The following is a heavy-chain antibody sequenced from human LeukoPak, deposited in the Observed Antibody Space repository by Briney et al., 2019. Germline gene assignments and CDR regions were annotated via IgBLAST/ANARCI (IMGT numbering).Heavy chain of an antibody. J-gene: IGHJ1*01. CDR3: ARESGSRLPHQH. CDR2: IIPIFGTA. D-gene: IGHD4-11*01. CDR1: GGTFSSYA. Sequence: SVKVSCKASGGTFSSYAISWVRQAPGQGLEWMGRIIPIFGTANYAQKFQGRVTITTDESTSTAYMELSSLRPEDTAVYYCARESGSRLPHQHWGQGTLVTVSS. V-gene: IGHV1-69*05.